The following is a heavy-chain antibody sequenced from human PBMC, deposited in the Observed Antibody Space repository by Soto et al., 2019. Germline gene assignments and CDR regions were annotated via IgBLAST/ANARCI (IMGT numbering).Heavy chain of an antibody. V-gene: IGHV4-59*01. CDR2: MFYSGPP. CDR3: ARWSCTSGPCHTLDY. Sequence: QVQLQESGPGLLRPSETLSLNCSVSGGSISGYYWIWIRQAPGKGLEYIGHMFYSGPPTLSPSLKCRVAMSVDMSKSQFSLRLISVTAADTAVYFCARWSCTSGPCHTLDYWGQGILVTVSS. CDR1: GGSISGYY. D-gene: IGHD2-2*01. J-gene: IGHJ4*02.